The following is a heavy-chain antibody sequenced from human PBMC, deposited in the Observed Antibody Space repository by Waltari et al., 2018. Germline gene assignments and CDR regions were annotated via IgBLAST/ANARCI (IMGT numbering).Heavy chain of an antibody. Sequence: QVQLQESGPGLVKPSETLSLTCAVSGYSISSGYYWGWIRQPPGKGLEWIGNSYHSGSTYYTPSLKSRVTISVDTSKNQFSLKLSSVTAADTAVYYCARHVYTTLDYWGQGTLVTVSS. D-gene: IGHD3-16*01. CDR3: ARHVYTTLDY. J-gene: IGHJ4*02. V-gene: IGHV4-38-2*01. CDR1: GYSISSGYY. CDR2: SYHSGST.